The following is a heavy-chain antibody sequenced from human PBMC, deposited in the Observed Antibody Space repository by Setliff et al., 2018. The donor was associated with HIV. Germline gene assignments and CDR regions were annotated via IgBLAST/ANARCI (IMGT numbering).Heavy chain of an antibody. CDR2: ISSSGSTI. CDR3: AKDPMIVVVPWGGSYFDY. CDR1: GFTFSDYY. D-gene: IGHD3-22*01. J-gene: IGHJ4*02. Sequence: GGSLRLSCAASGFTFSDYYMSWIRQAPGKGLEWVSYISSSGSTIYYADSVKGRFTISRDNSESMLYLQMNSLRAEDTAVYYCAKDPMIVVVPWGGSYFDYWGQGTLVTVSS. V-gene: IGHV3-11*01.